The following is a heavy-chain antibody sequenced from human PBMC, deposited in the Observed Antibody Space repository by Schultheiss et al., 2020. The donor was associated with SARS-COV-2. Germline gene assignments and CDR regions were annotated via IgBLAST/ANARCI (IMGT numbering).Heavy chain of an antibody. CDR2: ISYDGSNK. V-gene: IGHV3-30*03. D-gene: IGHD6-19*01. J-gene: IGHJ6*02. CDR1: GFIVSSDY. CDR3: ARVGSGWLFYYYYGMDV. Sequence: GGSLRLSCAASGFIVSSDYLKWVRQAPGKGLEWVAIISYDGSNKYYADSVKGRFTISRDNSKNTLYLQMNSLRAEDTAVYYCARVGSGWLFYYYYGMDVWGQGTTVTVSS.